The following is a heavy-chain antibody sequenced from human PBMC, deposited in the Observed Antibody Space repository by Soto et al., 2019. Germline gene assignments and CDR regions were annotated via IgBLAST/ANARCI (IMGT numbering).Heavy chain of an antibody. Sequence: QVQLVQSGAEVKKPGSSVKVSCKASGGTFSSYAISWVRQAPGQGLEWMGGIIPIFGTANYAQKFQGRVTSTADESTSTAYMELSSLRSEDTAVYYCARAGVPAAMADYYYYYGMDVWGQGTTVTVSS. V-gene: IGHV1-69*01. CDR3: ARAGVPAAMADYYYYYGMDV. CDR2: IIPIFGTA. J-gene: IGHJ6*02. D-gene: IGHD2-2*01. CDR1: GGTFSSYA.